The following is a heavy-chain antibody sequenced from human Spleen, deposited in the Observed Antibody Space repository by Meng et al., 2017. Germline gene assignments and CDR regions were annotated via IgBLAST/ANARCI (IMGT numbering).Heavy chain of an antibody. CDR3: ARGWQQLVELDY. CDR1: GYTFTSYA. D-gene: IGHD6-13*01. V-gene: IGHV1-3*01. J-gene: IGHJ4*02. Sequence: QVHLVQSGAEVKKPGASVKVSCKASGYTFTSYALHWVRQAPGQILEWMGWINVGSGNTKYSQKFQGRVTITRDTSASTAYMELSTLRSEDTAVYYCARGWQQLVELDYWGQGTLVTVSS. CDR2: INVGSGNT.